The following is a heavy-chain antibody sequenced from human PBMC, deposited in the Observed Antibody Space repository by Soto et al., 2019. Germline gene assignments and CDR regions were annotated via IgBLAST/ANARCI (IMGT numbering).Heavy chain of an antibody. J-gene: IGHJ5*02. Sequence: GGSLRLSCAASGFTFSSYSMNWVRQAPGKGLEWVSSISSSSSYIYYADSVKGRFTISRDNAKNSLYLQMNSLRAEDTAVYYCALLWFGELSRSSWGQGTLVTVSS. CDR3: ALLWFGELSRSS. CDR2: ISSSSSYI. V-gene: IGHV3-21*01. D-gene: IGHD3-10*01. CDR1: GFTFSSYS.